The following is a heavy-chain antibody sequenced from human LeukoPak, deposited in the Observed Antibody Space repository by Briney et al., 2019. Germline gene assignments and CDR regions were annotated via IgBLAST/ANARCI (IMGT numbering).Heavy chain of an antibody. D-gene: IGHD3-10*01. Sequence: PGGSLRLSCAASGFIFSNFAMSWVRQAPGRGLEWVSAISGSGNSDGTYYADSVKGRFTISRDDSKNPLYLQMNSLRAEDTAVYYCAKHPGGSTYGPFDIWGQGTMVTVSS. V-gene: IGHV3-23*01. CDR1: GFIFSNFA. CDR3: AKHPGGSTYGPFDI. J-gene: IGHJ3*02. CDR2: ISGSGNSDGT.